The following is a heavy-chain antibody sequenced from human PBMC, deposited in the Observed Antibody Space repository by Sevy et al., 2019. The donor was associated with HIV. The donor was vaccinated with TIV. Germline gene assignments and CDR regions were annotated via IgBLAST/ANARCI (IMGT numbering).Heavy chain of an antibody. CDR3: ARRGFDSSGYPQYYFDY. V-gene: IGHV5-51*01. J-gene: IGHJ4*02. D-gene: IGHD3-22*01. CDR2: IYPGDSDI. Sequence: GESLKISCKGSGYRFISYWIGWVRQMPGEGLEWMGIIYPGDSDIRYSPSFQGQVTISADKSISTAYLQWSSLQASDTAMYFCARRGFDSSGYPQYYFDYWGQGTLVTVSS. CDR1: GYRFISYW.